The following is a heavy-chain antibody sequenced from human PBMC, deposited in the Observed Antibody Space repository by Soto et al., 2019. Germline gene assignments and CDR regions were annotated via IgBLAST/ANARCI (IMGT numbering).Heavy chain of an antibody. CDR1: GSTFTSYA. D-gene: IGHD6-13*01. J-gene: IGHJ4*02. Sequence: GXSVKVSCKASGSTFTSYAMHWVRQAPGQILECMGRTNXGNGTXQYSQKSQARXXITRDTSXXTAYTELSSLGSQHMALYYCARDRGYSSSSFEYWGQGTQATASS. V-gene: IGHV1-3*01. CDR2: TNXGNGTX. CDR3: ARDRGYSSSSFEY.